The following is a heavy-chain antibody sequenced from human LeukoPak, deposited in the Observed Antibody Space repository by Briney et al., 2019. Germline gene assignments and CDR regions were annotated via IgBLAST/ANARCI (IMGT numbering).Heavy chain of an antibody. CDR2: IRNKANSHTT. Sequence: GGSLRLSCAASGFTFSDRYMDWVRQAPGKGLEWVGRIRNKANSHTTEYAASVKGRFTVSRDDSKNSLYLQMNSLKTEDTAVYYCTTGEPLITGTTPSPDYWGQGTLVTVSS. CDR1: GFTFSDRY. J-gene: IGHJ4*02. V-gene: IGHV3-72*01. D-gene: IGHD1-20*01. CDR3: TTGEPLITGTTPSPDY.